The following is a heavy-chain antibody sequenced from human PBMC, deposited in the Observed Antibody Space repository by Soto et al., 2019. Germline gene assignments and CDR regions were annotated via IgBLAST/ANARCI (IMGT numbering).Heavy chain of an antibody. CDR1: GYPFTGYY. CDR2: INPKSGGT. CDR3: ARDADFSDYYYAMDV. D-gene: IGHD3-3*01. V-gene: IGHV1-2*02. J-gene: IGHJ6*02. Sequence: QVQLVQSGAEVEKPGASVKVSCKASGYPFTGYYLHWVRQAPGQGLEWMGWINPKSGGTNYAQNFQGGVTMTRDTSSSTVYMELSRLRSDDTAVYYCARDADFSDYYYAMDVWGQGTTVTVSS.